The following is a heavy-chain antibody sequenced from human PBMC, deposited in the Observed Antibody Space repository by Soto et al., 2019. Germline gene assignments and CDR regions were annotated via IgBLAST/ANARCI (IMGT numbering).Heavy chain of an antibody. D-gene: IGHD1-1*01. J-gene: IGHJ5*02. V-gene: IGHV4-4*07. CDR2: IYATGTT. Sequence: SETLSITCTVSGASISGFYWSWIRKSAGKGLEWIGRIYATGTTDYNPSLKSRVMMSVDTSKKQFSLKLRSVTAADTAVYYCVRDGTKTLRDWFDPWGQGISVTVSS. CDR3: VRDGTKTLRDWFDP. CDR1: GASISGFY.